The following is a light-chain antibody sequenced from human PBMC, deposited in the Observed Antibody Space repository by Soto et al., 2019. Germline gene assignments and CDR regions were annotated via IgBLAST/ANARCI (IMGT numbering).Light chain of an antibody. Sequence: DIQLTQSPSSLSASVGDRVSITCRTIQTITSYLNWYHHIPGQAPKLLIYCISNLQSGVPSRFSGGGTGTEFTLTISGLQPEDFGSYSCQQTYNLPPTFGGGTRVQIQ. CDR1: QTITSY. CDR3: QQTYNLPPT. J-gene: IGKJ4*01. CDR2: CIS. V-gene: IGKV1-39*01.